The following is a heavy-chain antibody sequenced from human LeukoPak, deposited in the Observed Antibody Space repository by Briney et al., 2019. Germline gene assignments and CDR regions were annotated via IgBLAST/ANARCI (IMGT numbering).Heavy chain of an antibody. Sequence: ASVKVSCKASGYTFTGYYMHWVRQAPGQGLEWMGWINPNSGGTNYAQKLQGRVTMTTDTSTSTAYMELRSLRSDDTAVYYCARDPGITMVRGVIIGSWFDPWGQGTLVTVSS. CDR2: INPNSGGT. D-gene: IGHD3-10*01. V-gene: IGHV1-2*02. J-gene: IGHJ5*02. CDR1: GYTFTGYY. CDR3: ARDPGITMVRGVIIGSWFDP.